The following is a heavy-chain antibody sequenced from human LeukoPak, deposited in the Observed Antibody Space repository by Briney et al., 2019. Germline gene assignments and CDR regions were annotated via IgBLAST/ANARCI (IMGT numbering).Heavy chain of an antibody. Sequence: GGSLRLSCAASGFTFSSYSMNWVRQAPGKGLEWVSHINIVNNAIYYSDSVKGRFTISRDNAKNSLYLQMNSLRAEDTAVYYCARDGPNYYDSRNAFDIWGQGTMVTVSS. J-gene: IGHJ3*02. D-gene: IGHD3-22*01. CDR3: ARDGPNYYDSRNAFDI. CDR1: GFTFSSYS. CDR2: INIVNNAI. V-gene: IGHV3-48*04.